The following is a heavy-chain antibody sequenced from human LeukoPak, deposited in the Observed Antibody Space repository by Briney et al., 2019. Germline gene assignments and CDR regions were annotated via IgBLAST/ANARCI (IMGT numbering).Heavy chain of an antibody. V-gene: IGHV3-23*01. CDR3: AKGRAVGESYYDN. CDR2: ISGGGATT. D-gene: IGHD1-26*01. CDR1: EFTFSRYA. Sequence: PGGSLRLFCAASEFTFSRYAMSWVRQAPGKGLEWVSTISGGGATTYYADAVTGRFTISRDDSTNTLYLQMSSLRAEDTAVYYCAKGRAVGESYYDNWGQGTLVTVSS. J-gene: IGHJ4*02.